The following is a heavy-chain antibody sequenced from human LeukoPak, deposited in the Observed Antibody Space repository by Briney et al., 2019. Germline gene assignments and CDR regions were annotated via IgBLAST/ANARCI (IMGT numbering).Heavy chain of an antibody. D-gene: IGHD4-23*01. J-gene: IGHJ4*02. V-gene: IGHV3-74*01. CDR1: GFTFSSYW. Sequence: PGGSLRLSCAASGFTFSSYWMHWVRHAPGKGLVWVSRINSDGSSTSYADSVKGRFTISRDNAKNTLYLQMNSLRAEDTAVYYCAREDYGGNSDYWGQGTLVTVSS. CDR2: INSDGSST. CDR3: AREDYGGNSDY.